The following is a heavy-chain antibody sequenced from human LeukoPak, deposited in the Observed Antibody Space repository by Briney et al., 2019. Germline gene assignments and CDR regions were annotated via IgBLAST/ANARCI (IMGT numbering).Heavy chain of an antibody. CDR1: GYTFTGYY. CDR2: INPNSGGT. CDR3: ARVYYYDSSGYHY. D-gene: IGHD3-22*01. Sequence: ASVKVFCKASGYTFTGYYMHWVRQAPGQGLEWMGWINPNSGGTNYAQKFQGRVTMTRDTSISTAYMELSRLRSDDTAVYYCARVYYYDSSGYHYWGQGTLVTVSS. J-gene: IGHJ4*02. V-gene: IGHV1-2*02.